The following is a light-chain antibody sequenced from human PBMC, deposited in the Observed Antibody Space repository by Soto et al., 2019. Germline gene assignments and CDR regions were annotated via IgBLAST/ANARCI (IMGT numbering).Light chain of an antibody. CDR2: GAS. CDR1: QSVSSN. CDR3: QQSYSTPLT. Sequence: ERVMTQSPATMSVSPGERATLSCRASQSVSSNLAWYQQKPGQAPRLLIYGASTRATGIPARFSGSGSGTEFTLTISSLQSEDFATYYCQQSYSTPLTFGQGTKVDIK. V-gene: IGKV3-15*01. J-gene: IGKJ1*01.